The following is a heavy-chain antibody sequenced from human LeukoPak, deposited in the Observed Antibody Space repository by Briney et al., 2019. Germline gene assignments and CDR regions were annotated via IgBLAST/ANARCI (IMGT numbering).Heavy chain of an antibody. V-gene: IGHV3-64*01. J-gene: IGHJ4*02. CDR1: GFTFSSYA. CDR2: ISSNRGST. CDR3: ASPGAYY. Sequence: GGSLRLSCAASGFTFSSYAMHWVRQAPGKGLEYVSAISSNRGSTYYANSVKSRFTISRDNSKNTLYLQMGSLRAEDMAVYYCASPGAYYWGQGTLVTVSS.